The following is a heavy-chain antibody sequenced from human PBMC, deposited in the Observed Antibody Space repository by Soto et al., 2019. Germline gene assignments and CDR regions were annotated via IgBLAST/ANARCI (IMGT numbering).Heavy chain of an antibody. CDR2: INPSGGST. CDR3: ARGYCSGGSCYGLWNYYYAMDV. CDR1: GDTFTSYY. D-gene: IGHD2-15*01. J-gene: IGHJ6*02. V-gene: IGHV1-46*03. Sequence: ASVKVCCKSSGDTFTSYYIHWVRQAPGQGLEWMGIINPSGGSTRYAQKFQGRVTMTRDTSTSTLYMELSSLRSEDTAVYYCARGYCSGGSCYGLWNYYYAMDVWGQGTTVTVSS.